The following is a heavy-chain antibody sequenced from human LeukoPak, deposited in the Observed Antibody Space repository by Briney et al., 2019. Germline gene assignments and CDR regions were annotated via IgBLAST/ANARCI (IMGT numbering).Heavy chain of an antibody. CDR2: IYYSGST. CDR1: GGSISSYY. Sequence: PSETLSLTCTVSGGSISSYYWSWIRQPPGKGLEWIGYIYYSGSTNYNPSLKSRVTISVDTSKNQFSLKLSSVTAADTAVYYCARDRESDLWGRGTLVTVSS. D-gene: IGHD3-10*01. V-gene: IGHV4-59*01. CDR3: ARDRESDL. J-gene: IGHJ2*01.